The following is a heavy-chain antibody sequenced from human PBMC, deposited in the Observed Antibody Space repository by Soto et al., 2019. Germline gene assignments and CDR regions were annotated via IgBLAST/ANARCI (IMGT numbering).Heavy chain of an antibody. V-gene: IGHV3-30-3*01. D-gene: IGHD3-3*01. CDR2: ISYDGSNK. CDR1: GFTFSSYA. Sequence: QVQLVESGGGVVQPGRSLRLSCAASGFTFSSYAMHWVRQAPGKGLEWVAVISYDGSNKYYADSVKGRFTISRDNSKNTLYLQMNSLRAEDTAVYYCARWTTYPRGLVLYYGMDVWGQGTTVTVSS. J-gene: IGHJ6*02. CDR3: ARWTTYPRGLVLYYGMDV.